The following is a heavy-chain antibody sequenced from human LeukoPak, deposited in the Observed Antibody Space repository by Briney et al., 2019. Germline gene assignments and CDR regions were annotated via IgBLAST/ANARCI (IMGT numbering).Heavy chain of an antibody. CDR1: GGSISSGDYY. CDR3: ARDVLDYYGSGSVYDY. Sequence: SETLSLTCTVSGGSISSGDYYWSWIRQPPGKGLEWIGYIYYSGSTYYDPSLKSRVTISVDTSKNQFSLKLSSVTAADTAVYYCARDVLDYYGSGSVYDYWGQGTLVTVSS. D-gene: IGHD3-10*01. J-gene: IGHJ4*02. CDR2: IYYSGST. V-gene: IGHV4-30-4*01.